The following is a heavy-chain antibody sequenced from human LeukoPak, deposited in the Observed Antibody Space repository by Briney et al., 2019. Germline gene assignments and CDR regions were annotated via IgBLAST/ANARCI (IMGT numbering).Heavy chain of an antibody. CDR1: RFTFSSYG. D-gene: IGHD1-1*01. Sequence: GGSLRLSCAASRFTFSSYGMHWVRQAPGKGLEWMAFIRFDGSNKYYADSVKGRFTISRDNSKNTLYLQMNDLRAEDTAIYYCAKGHSTSYFDYWGQGTLVTVSS. V-gene: IGHV3-30*02. CDR2: IRFDGSNK. CDR3: AKGHSTSYFDY. J-gene: IGHJ4*02.